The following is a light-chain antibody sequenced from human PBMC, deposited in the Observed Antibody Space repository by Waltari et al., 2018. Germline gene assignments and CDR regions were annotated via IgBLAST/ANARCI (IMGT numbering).Light chain of an antibody. CDR1: SSDIGSYNY. Sequence: QSALTQPASVSGSPGQSITISCTGSSSDIGSYNYVSWYQQHPGKAPKLMIYDVPNRPSGVSNRISGSKSGNTASLTISGLQTEDEADYYCSASTSSFSLVLFGGGTKLTVL. V-gene: IGLV2-14*03. CDR3: SASTSSFSLVL. J-gene: IGLJ2*01. CDR2: DVP.